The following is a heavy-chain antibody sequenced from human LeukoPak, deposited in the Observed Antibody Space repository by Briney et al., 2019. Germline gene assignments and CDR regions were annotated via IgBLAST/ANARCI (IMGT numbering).Heavy chain of an antibody. V-gene: IGHV3-74*01. Sequence: GGSLRLSCAASGLTISGYWMHWVRQAPGKGLVWVSRISGDGSITAYADSVKGRFTISRDNAQNSVYLQMNSLGDDDTAVYYCARDYGDYGGYFDYWGQGTLVTVSS. CDR3: ARDYGDYGGYFDY. D-gene: IGHD4-17*01. CDR1: GLTISGYW. J-gene: IGHJ4*02. CDR2: ISGDGSIT.